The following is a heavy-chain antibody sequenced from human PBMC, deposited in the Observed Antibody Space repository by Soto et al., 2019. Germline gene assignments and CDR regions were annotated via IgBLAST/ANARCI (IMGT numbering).Heavy chain of an antibody. J-gene: IGHJ4*02. D-gene: IGHD3-22*01. Sequence: GGSLRLSCAASGFTFSSYGMHWVRQAPGKGLEWVAVISYDGSNKYYADSVKGRFTISRDNSKNTLYLQMNSLRAEDTAVYYCAKEDTYYYDSSGYYFPYFDYWGQGTLVTVSS. V-gene: IGHV3-30*18. CDR2: ISYDGSNK. CDR1: GFTFSSYG. CDR3: AKEDTYYYDSSGYYFPYFDY.